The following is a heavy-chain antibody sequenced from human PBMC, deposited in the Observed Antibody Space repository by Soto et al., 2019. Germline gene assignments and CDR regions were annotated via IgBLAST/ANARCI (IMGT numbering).Heavy chain of an antibody. CDR2: INYSGST. J-gene: IGHJ4*02. CDR1: GGSISSGGYS. V-gene: IGHV4-31*03. D-gene: IGHD2-2*01. Sequence: QVQLQESGPGLVKPSQTLSLTCTVSGGSISSGGYSWSWIRQHPGKGLEWIGYINYSGSTYYNPSLKSRVSITVDTSKNPFSLKLSSVTAADTAVYYYARDQARSCVDYWGQGALVTVSS. CDR3: ARDQARSCVDY.